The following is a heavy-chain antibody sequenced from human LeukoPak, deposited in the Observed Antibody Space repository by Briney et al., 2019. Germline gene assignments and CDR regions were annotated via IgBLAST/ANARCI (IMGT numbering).Heavy chain of an antibody. CDR1: GGSVSSGSYY. V-gene: IGHV4-61*01. CDR2: IYYSGST. J-gene: IGHJ6*02. D-gene: IGHD2-8*01. CDR3: ARGGEYCTNGVCFPYYYYGMDV. Sequence: PSETLSLTCTVSGGSVSSGSYYWSWIRQPPGKGLEWIGYIYYSGSTNYNPSLKSRVTISVDTSKNQFSLKLSSVTAADTAVYYCARGGEYCTNGVCFPYYYYGMDVWAKGPRSPSP.